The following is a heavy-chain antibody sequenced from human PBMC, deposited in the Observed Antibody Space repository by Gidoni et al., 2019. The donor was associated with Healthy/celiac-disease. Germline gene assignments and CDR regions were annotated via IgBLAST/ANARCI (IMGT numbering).Heavy chain of an antibody. Sequence: QVQLQQWGAGLLKPSETLSLTCAVYGVSFSGSYWTRIRQPPGKGLEWIGEINHSGSTNYNPSLKSRVTISVDTSKNQFSLKLSSVTAADTAVYYCARGSFDTYDFWSGSYYYGMDVWGQGTTVTVSS. J-gene: IGHJ6*02. CDR2: INHSGST. D-gene: IGHD3-3*01. V-gene: IGHV4-34*01. CDR1: GVSFSGSY. CDR3: ARGSFDTYDFWSGSYYYGMDV.